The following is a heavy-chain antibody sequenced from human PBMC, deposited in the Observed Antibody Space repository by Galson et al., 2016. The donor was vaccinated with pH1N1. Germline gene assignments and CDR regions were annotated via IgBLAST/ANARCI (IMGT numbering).Heavy chain of an antibody. CDR3: ARGGGTYYQTYWYFNL. Sequence: GDIFINYPISWVRQAPGQGLEWMGGIMPIFDKPTYAQKFQGRVTITTDKSTSTTYMVLSSLRSEDTAVYYCARGGGTYYQTYWYFNLWGRGTLVTVSS. D-gene: IGHD3-22*01. V-gene: IGHV1-69*05. CDR1: GDIFINYP. J-gene: IGHJ2*01. CDR2: IMPIFDKP.